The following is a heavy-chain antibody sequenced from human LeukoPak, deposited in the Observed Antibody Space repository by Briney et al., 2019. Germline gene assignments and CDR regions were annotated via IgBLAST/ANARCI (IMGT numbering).Heavy chain of an antibody. Sequence: GGSLRLSCAASGFTFSSYAMSWVRQAPGKGLEWVSAISGSGGSTYYADSVKGRFTISRDNSKNTLYLQMNSLRAEDTAVYYCAEAESSGGGDYVVYWGQGTLVTVSS. D-gene: IGHD4-17*01. CDR2: ISGSGGST. V-gene: IGHV3-23*01. CDR1: GFTFSSYA. J-gene: IGHJ4*02. CDR3: AEAESSGGGDYVVY.